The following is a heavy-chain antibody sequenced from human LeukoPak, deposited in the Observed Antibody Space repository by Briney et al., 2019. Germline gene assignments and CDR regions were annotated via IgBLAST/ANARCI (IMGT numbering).Heavy chain of an antibody. V-gene: IGHV3-30-3*01. Sequence: PGRSLRLSCAASGFTFSSYAMHWVRQAPGKGLEWVAVISYDGSNKYYADSVKGRFTISRDNSKNTLYLQMNSLRAEDTAVYYCASLSWEPHAHAFDIWGQGTVVTVSS. CDR1: GFTFSSYA. D-gene: IGHD1-26*01. J-gene: IGHJ3*02. CDR2: ISYDGSNK. CDR3: ASLSWEPHAHAFDI.